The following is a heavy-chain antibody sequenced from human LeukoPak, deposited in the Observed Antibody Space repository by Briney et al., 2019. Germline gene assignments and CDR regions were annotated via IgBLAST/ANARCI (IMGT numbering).Heavy chain of an antibody. Sequence: PSETLSLTCTVSGGSISSSSYYWGWIRHPPGKGLEWIGSIYYSGSTYYNPSLKSRVTISEDTSKNQFSLKLSSVTAADTAVYFCARRYCTNGVCYRSAFDIWGQGIMVTVSS. J-gene: IGHJ3*02. CDR3: ARRYCTNGVCYRSAFDI. V-gene: IGHV4-39*01. CDR2: IYYSGST. CDR1: GGSISSSSYY. D-gene: IGHD2-8*01.